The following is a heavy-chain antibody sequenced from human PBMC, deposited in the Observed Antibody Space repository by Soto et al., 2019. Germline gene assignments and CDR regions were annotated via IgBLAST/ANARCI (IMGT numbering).Heavy chain of an antibody. J-gene: IGHJ5*02. CDR1: GYTFTSYA. V-gene: IGHV1-3*01. D-gene: IGHD2-21*02. CDR2: INAGNGNT. CDR3: ARVREYCGGDCYSNWFDP. Sequence: GASVKVSCKASGYTFTSYAMHWVRQAPGQRLEWMGWINAGNGNTKYSQKFQGRVTITRDTSASTAYMELSSLRSEDTAVYYCARVREYCGGDCYSNWFDPWGQGTLVTVSS.